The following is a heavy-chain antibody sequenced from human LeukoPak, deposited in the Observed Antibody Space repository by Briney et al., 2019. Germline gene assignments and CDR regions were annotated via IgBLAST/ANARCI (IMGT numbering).Heavy chain of an antibody. Sequence: ASVKASCKASGYTFTGYYMHWVRQAPGQGLEWMGWINPNSGGTNYAQKFQGRVTMTRDTSISTAYMELSRLRSDDTAVYYCARSPIVVVPAAIDYWGQGTLATVSS. CDR1: GYTFTGYY. V-gene: IGHV1-2*02. CDR3: ARSPIVVVPAAIDY. CDR2: INPNSGGT. J-gene: IGHJ4*02. D-gene: IGHD2-2*01.